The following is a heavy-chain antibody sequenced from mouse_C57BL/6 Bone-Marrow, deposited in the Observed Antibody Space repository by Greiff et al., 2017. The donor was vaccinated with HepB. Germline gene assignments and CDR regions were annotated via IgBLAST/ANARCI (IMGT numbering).Heavy chain of an antibody. CDR1: GYTFTSYW. CDR3: ATRGLSYYFDY. CDR2: IHPNSGST. J-gene: IGHJ2*01. V-gene: IGHV1-64*01. D-gene: IGHD3-3*01. Sequence: VQLQQPGAELVKPGASVKLSCKASGYTFTSYWMHWVKQRPGQGLEWIGMIHPNSGSTNYNEKFKSKATLTVDKSSSTAYMQLSSLTSEDSAVYYCATRGLSYYFDYWGQGTTLTVSS.